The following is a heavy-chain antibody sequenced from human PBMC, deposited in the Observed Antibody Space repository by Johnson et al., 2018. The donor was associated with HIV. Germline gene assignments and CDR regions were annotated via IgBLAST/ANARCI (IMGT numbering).Heavy chain of an antibody. CDR2: ISWNSANI. Sequence: VQLVESGGGLVQPGRSLRLSCAVSGFTFDDYAMHWVRQAPGKGLEWVSGISWNSANIGYADSVKGRFTISRDNAKNSLYLLMNSLRAEDTAVCYCTKERPVLYYDSSGLTGPDAFDIWGQGTMVTVSS. CDR3: TKERPVLYYDSSGLTGPDAFDI. D-gene: IGHD3-22*01. J-gene: IGHJ3*02. CDR1: GFTFDDYA. V-gene: IGHV3-9*01.